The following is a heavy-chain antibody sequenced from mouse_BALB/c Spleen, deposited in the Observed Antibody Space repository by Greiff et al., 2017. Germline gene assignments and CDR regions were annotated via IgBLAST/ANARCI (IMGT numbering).Heavy chain of an antibody. CDR3: AREDRKAWFAY. CDR2: IYPGDGDT. Sequence: VKLMESGAELVRPGSSVKISCKASGYAFSSYWMNWVKQRPGQGLEWIGQIYPGDGDTNYNGKFKGKATLTADKSSSTAYMQLSSLTSEDSAVYFCAREDRKAWFAYWGQGTLVTVSA. CDR1: GYAFSSYW. J-gene: IGHJ3*01. V-gene: IGHV1-80*01.